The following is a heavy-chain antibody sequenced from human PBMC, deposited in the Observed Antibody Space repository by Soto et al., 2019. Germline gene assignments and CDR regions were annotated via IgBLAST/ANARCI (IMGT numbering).Heavy chain of an antibody. CDR3: AKSLTRVERMDV. D-gene: IGHD4-17*01. CDR2: IYYSGST. V-gene: IGHV4-39*01. CDR1: GGSISSSSYY. J-gene: IGHJ6*03. Sequence: SETLSLTCTVSGGSISSSSYYWGWIRQPPGKGLEWIGSIYYSGSTYYNPSLKSRVTISVDTSKNQFSLKLSSVTAADTAVYYGAKSLTRVERMDVGGKGTRATFP.